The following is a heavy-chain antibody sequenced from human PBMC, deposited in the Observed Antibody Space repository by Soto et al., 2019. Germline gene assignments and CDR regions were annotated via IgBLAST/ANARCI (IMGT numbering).Heavy chain of an antibody. CDR1: GFIVSDTY. D-gene: IGHD3-9*01. Sequence: GGSLRLSCAASGFIVSDTYVNWVRQAPGKGLEWVSGISSTAATTYYAESVQGRFTISRDNSKSMLYLQMNSLRVEDTALYYCVQDLTGNYLWYFGQWGQGTLVTVSS. J-gene: IGHJ4*02. V-gene: IGHV3-23*01. CDR2: ISSTAATT. CDR3: VQDLTGNYLWYFGQ.